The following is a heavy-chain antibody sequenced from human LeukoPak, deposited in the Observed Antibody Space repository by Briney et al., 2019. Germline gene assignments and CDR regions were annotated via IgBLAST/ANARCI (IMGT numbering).Heavy chain of an antibody. J-gene: IGHJ6*02. CDR1: GGSINTYY. CDR2: IYFSGST. D-gene: IGHD5-24*01. V-gene: IGHV4-59*08. CDR3: ARSYNNAGYLYYGMDV. Sequence: KPSETLSLTCTVSGGSINTYYWSWIRQPPGKGLEWIGYIYFSGSTDYNPSLKSRVTISLDTSKNQFSLRLSSVTAADTAVYYCARSYNNAGYLYYGMDVWGQGTTVTVSS.